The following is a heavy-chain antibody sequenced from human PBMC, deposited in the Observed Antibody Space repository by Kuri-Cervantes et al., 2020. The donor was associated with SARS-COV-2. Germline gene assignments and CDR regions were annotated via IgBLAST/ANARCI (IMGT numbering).Heavy chain of an antibody. CDR2: IYTSGST. D-gene: IGHD3-3*01. CDR3: ARGTIFGVYLFDY. J-gene: IGHJ4*02. V-gene: IGHV4-61*02. Sequence: SETLSLTCTVSGGSISSGSYYWSWIRQPAGKGLEWIGRIYTSGSTNYNPSLKSRVTISVDTSKNQFSLKLSSMTAADTAVYYCARGTIFGVYLFDYWGQGTLVTVSS. CDR1: GGSISSGSYY.